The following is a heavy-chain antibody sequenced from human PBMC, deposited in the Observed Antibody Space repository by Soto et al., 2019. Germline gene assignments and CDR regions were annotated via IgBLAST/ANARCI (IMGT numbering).Heavy chain of an antibody. CDR2: INSDGSVS. J-gene: IGHJ6*03. CDR3: ARGDCVGGTCYSFAGSFFYYMDV. CDR1: GFTFRNYW. V-gene: IGHV3-74*02. D-gene: IGHD2-15*01. Sequence: EVQLVESGGGLVQPGGSLRLSCAASGFTFRNYWMYWVRQAPGKGLEWVSRINSDGSVSSHADSVRGRLTISRDNVKNTRYLHMDSLRAEDTAVYFCARGDCVGGTCYSFAGSFFYYMDVWGKGTTVTVFS.